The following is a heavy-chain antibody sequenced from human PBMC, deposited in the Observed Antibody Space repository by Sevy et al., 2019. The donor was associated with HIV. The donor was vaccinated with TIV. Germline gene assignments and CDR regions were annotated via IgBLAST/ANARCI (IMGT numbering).Heavy chain of an antibody. CDR2: INPSGGST. D-gene: IGHD7-27*01. V-gene: IGHV1-46*01. J-gene: IGHJ6*02. CDR3: AGHLTDDYGMDV. CDR1: GYTFTSYY. Sequence: ASVKVSCKASGYTFTSYYMHWVRQAPGQGLEWMGIINPSGGSTSYAQKFQGRVTMTRDTSTSTVYMELSSLRSEDTAVYYCAGHLTDDYGMDVWGQGTTVTVSS.